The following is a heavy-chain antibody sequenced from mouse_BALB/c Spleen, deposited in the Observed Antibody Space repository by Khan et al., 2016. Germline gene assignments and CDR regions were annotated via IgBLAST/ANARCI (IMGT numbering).Heavy chain of an antibody. J-gene: IGHJ3*01. V-gene: IGHV1S136*01. CDR2: INPYNDGT. D-gene: IGHD1-1*01. CDR1: GYTFTSYV. CDR3: ARERAYYGRAWFAY. Sequence: IQLVQSGPELVKPGASVKMSCKASGYTFTSYVMHWVKQKPGQGLEWIGYINPYNDGTKYNEKFKGKATLTSDKSSSTAYMELSSLTSEDSAVYYCARERAYYGRAWFAYWGQGTLVTVSA.